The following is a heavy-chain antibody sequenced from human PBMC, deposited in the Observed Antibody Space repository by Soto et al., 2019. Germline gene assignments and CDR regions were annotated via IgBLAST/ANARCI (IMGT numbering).Heavy chain of an antibody. J-gene: IGHJ4*02. D-gene: IGHD6-13*01. V-gene: IGHV7-4-1*01. CDR2: INTNTGNP. CDR1: VYTFTSYA. CDR3: ARDLSSSWYMQVN. Sequence: ASVKVSCKSSVYTFTSYAMNWVRQAPGQGLEWMGWINTNTGNPTYAQGFTGRFVFSLDTSVSTAYLQICSLKAEDTAVYYCARDLSSSWYMQVNWGQGTLVTVSS.